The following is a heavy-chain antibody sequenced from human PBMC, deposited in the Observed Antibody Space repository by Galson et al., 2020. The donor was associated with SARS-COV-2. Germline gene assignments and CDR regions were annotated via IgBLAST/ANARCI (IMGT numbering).Heavy chain of an antibody. CDR1: GYTFTSYD. V-gene: IGHV1-8*01. CDR3: ATPIVGGTFDY. D-gene: IGHD1-26*01. CDR2: MNPNSGNS. J-gene: IGHJ4*02. Sequence: ASVKVSCKASGYTFTSYDINWVRQAPGQGLEWMGWMNPNSGNSGHAQKFQGRVTMTRNTSTSTAYMELSSLRSEDTAVYYCATPIVGGTFDYWGQGTLVTVSS.